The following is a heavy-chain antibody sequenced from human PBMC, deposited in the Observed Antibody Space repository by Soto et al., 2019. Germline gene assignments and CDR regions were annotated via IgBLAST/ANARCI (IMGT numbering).Heavy chain of an antibody. CDR3: ARPPYPGCINAVCYPLDY. CDR1: GFTFNSHA. CDR2: ITGSGDST. V-gene: IGHV3-23*01. J-gene: IGHJ4*02. D-gene: IGHD2-8*01. Sequence: GSLRLSCAVSGFTFNSHAMSWVRQAPGKGLECVSSITGSGDSTYYADSVKGRFTISRDKSKSTLYLQMNSLRSEDTAVYYCARPPYPGCINAVCYPLDYWGQGTLVTVSS.